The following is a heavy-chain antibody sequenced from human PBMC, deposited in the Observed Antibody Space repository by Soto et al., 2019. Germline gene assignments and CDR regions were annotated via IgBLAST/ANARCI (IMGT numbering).Heavy chain of an antibody. J-gene: IGHJ4*02. D-gene: IGHD2-15*01. CDR1: GYTFTSYD. CDR2: MNPNSGNT. Sequence: ASVKVSCKASGYTFTSYDINWVRQATGQGLEWMGWMNPNSGNTGYAQKFQGRVTMTRNTSISTAYMELSSLRSEDTAVYYCARGSVYCSGGSCYSDFDYWGQGTLVTVSS. V-gene: IGHV1-8*01. CDR3: ARGSVYCSGGSCYSDFDY.